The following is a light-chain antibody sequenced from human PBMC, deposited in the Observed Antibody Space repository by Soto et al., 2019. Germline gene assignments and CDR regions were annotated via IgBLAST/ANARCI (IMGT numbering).Light chain of an antibody. CDR1: HSVSSD. Sequence: EIVMTQSPATLSVSPGERATLSCRASHSVSSDLAWYQQKPGQAPRLLIYGASTRAIGIPARFSGSGSGTEFTLTISSLQSEDFAVYYCQQYYSTPLTFGGGTKVEIK. J-gene: IGKJ4*01. CDR2: GAS. CDR3: QQYYSTPLT. V-gene: IGKV3-15*01.